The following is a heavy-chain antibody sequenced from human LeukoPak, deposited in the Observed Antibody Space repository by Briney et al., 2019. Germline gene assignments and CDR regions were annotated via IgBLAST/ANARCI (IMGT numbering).Heavy chain of an antibody. D-gene: IGHD3-10*01. Sequence: GGSLRLSCAASGFTFSRYEMHWARQAPGKGLEWVSYISSSGSTIYYADSVKGRFTISRDNAKNSLYLQMNSLRAEDTAVYYCARGARSGAFDIWGQGTMVTVSS. CDR1: GFTFSRYE. CDR3: ARGARSGAFDI. CDR2: ISSSGSTI. V-gene: IGHV3-48*03. J-gene: IGHJ3*02.